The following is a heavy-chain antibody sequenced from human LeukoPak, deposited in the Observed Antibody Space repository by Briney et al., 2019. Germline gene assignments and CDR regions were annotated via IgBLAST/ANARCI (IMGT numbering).Heavy chain of an antibody. D-gene: IGHD3-10*02. CDR2: IDQHGSEK. J-gene: IGHJ6*04. CDR3: AELGITMIGGV. CDR1: GFTFSNYW. V-gene: IGHV3-7*01. Sequence: GGSLRLSCAASGFTFSNYWMSWVRQTPGKGLEWVANIDQHGSEKYYVDAVKGRFTISRDNAKNSLYLQMNSLRAEDTAVYYCAELGITMIGGVWGKGTTVTISS.